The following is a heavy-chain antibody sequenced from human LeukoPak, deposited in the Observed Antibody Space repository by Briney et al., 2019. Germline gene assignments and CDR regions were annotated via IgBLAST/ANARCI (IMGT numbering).Heavy chain of an antibody. Sequence: SETLSLICTVSGGSISSGSYYWSRIRQPAGKGLEWIGRIYTSGSTNYNPSLKSRVTISVDTSKNQFSLKLSSVTAADTAVYYCARQYGIAVADYYYYHMDGSGKGTTVTVSS. CDR1: GGSISSGSYY. CDR3: ARQYGIAVADYYYYHMDG. V-gene: IGHV4-61*02. CDR2: IYTSGST. J-gene: IGHJ6*03. D-gene: IGHD6-19*01.